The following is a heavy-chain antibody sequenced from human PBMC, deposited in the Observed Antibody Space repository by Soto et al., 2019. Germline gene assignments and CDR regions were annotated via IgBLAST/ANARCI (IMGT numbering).Heavy chain of an antibody. D-gene: IGHD6-19*01. CDR3: ARDRDGGWFHMDV. J-gene: IGHJ6*02. V-gene: IGHV3-33*01. Sequence: QVQLVESGGGAVQPGRSLRLSCVGSGFPFWHYGMHWVRQAPGKGLEWVAVIWSDGKKESYADFVKGRFAISRDNFKDTLYLQRNSLRAEDTAVYYCARDRDGGWFHMDVWGQGTTVTVSS. CDR2: IWSDGKKE. CDR1: GFPFWHYG.